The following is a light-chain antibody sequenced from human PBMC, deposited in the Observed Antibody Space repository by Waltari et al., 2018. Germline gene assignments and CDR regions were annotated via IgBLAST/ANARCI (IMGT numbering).Light chain of an antibody. V-gene: IGKV3D-7*01. Sequence: EIVLTQSPTSMAVSQGERLTISCTASSSVSTSYLHWYQQKPGFPPRLLVYRISSLASGVPARFSGSGSGTSYTLTISSMEAEDAANYYCQQGHSIPYSFGQGTKVEIK. CDR2: RIS. CDR1: SSVSTSY. J-gene: IGKJ2*03. CDR3: QQGHSIPYS.